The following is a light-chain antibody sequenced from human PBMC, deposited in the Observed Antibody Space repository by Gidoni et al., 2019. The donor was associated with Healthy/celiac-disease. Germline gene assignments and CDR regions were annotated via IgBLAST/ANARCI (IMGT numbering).Light chain of an antibody. J-gene: IGKJ2*01. CDR1: QSVLYSSNNKNY. CDR3: QQYYSTPPYT. V-gene: IGKV4-1*01. CDR2: RAS. Sequence: DIVMTQSPDYLAVSLGERATINCTSSQSVLYSSNNKNYLAWYQQKPGQPPKLLIYRASTRESGVPDRFSGSGSGTDFTLTISSLQAEDVAVYYCQQYYSTPPYTFXXXTKLEIK.